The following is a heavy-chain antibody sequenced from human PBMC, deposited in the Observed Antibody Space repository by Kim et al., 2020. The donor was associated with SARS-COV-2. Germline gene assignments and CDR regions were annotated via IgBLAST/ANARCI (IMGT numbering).Heavy chain of an antibody. J-gene: IGHJ4*02. V-gene: IGHV3-33*08. Sequence: GGSLRLSCAASGFTFSSYGMHWVRQAPGKGLEWVAVIWYDGSNKYYADSVKGRFTISRDNSKNTLYLQMNSLRAEDTAVYYCARVMWRYCSGGSCWVPDYWGQGTLVTVSS. D-gene: IGHD2-15*01. CDR1: GFTFSSYG. CDR3: ARVMWRYCSGGSCWVPDY. CDR2: IWYDGSNK.